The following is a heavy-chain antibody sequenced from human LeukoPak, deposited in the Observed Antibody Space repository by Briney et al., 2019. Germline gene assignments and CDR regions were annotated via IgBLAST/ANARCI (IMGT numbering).Heavy chain of an antibody. CDR1: GFTFSNYD. CDR2: IDTDSTYI. Sequence: KPGGSLRLSCAASGFTFSNYDMNWVRQSPGKGLEWVSSIDTDSTYIHYADSVKGRFTISRDNAKNSLYLQMNSLRAEDTAVYYCARDRTGSNWDKGRPDTFDIWGQGTMVAVSS. J-gene: IGHJ3*02. D-gene: IGHD1/OR15-1a*01. V-gene: IGHV3-21*01. CDR3: ARDRTGSNWDKGRPDTFDI.